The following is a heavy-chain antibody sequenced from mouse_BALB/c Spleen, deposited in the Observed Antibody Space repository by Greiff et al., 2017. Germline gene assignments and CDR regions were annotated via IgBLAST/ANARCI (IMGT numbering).Heavy chain of an antibody. V-gene: IGHV2-9*02. CDR3: AREYSSYYAMDY. CDR2: IWAGGST. D-gene: IGHD1-1*01. CDR1: GFSLTSYG. Sequence: VQVVESGPGLVAPSQSLSITCTVSGFSLTSYGVHWVRQPPGKGLEWLGVIWAGGSTNYNSALMSRLSISKDNSKSQVFLKMNSLQTDDTAMYYCAREYSSYYAMDYWGQGTSVTVSS. J-gene: IGHJ4*01.